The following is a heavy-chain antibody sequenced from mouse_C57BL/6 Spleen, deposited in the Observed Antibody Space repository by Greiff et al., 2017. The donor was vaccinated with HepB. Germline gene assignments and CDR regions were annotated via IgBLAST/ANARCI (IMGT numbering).Heavy chain of an antibody. V-gene: IGHV5-4*01. CDR1: GFTFSSYA. CDR2: ISDGGSYT. CDR3: ARDEHSNYYFDY. J-gene: IGHJ2*01. Sequence: EVHLVESGGGLVKPGGSLKLSCAASGFTFSSYAMSWVRQTPEKRLEWVATISDGGSYTYYPDNVKGRFTISRDNAKNNLYLQMSHLKSEDTAMYYCARDEHSNYYFDYWGQGTTLTASS. D-gene: IGHD2-5*01.